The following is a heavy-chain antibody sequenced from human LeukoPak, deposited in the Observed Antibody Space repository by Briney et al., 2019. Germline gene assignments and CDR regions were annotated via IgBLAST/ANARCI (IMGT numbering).Heavy chain of an antibody. CDR2: ISAYNGNT. CDR1: GGTFSSYA. Sequence: ASVKVSCKASGGTFSSYAISWVRQAPGQGPEWMGWISAYNGNTNYAQKLQGRVTMTTDTSTSTAYMELRSLRSDDTAVYYCARSRYCSGGSCYPGDWFDPWGQGTLVTVSS. V-gene: IGHV1-18*01. CDR3: ARSRYCSGGSCYPGDWFDP. J-gene: IGHJ5*02. D-gene: IGHD2-15*01.